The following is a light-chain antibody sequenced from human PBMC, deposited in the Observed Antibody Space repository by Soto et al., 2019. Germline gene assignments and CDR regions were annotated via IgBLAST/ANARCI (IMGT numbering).Light chain of an antibody. Sequence: EPVLTQSPGTLSLSPGERATLSCRASQSVSSIYLAWYQQRPGQAPRLLIYGVSTRAAGIPDRFSGSGSGTDFTLTISRLEPEDFAVYCCQQYGNSPPTFGQGTKLEIK. V-gene: IGKV3-20*01. CDR1: QSVSSIY. CDR2: GVS. J-gene: IGKJ2*01. CDR3: QQYGNSPPT.